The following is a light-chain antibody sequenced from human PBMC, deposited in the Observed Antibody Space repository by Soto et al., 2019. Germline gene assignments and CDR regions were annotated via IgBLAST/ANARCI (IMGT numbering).Light chain of an antibody. Sequence: EIVLPQSPGTLSLTPVERSTLSFRASQSVSNNYLAWYTQKPGQAPRLLIYDASNRATGIPGRFSVSRSENDGTLTIRRLEPEEGAVDYGQKRSNWPLTVGGGHKV. CDR2: DAS. CDR3: QKRSNWPLT. J-gene: IGKJ4*01. CDR1: QSVSNNY. V-gene: IGKV3-11*01.